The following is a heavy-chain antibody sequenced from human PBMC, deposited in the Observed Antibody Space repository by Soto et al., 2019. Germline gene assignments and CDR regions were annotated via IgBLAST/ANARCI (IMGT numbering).Heavy chain of an antibody. D-gene: IGHD1-7*01. V-gene: IGHV4-61*01. CDR2: IYHSGST. Sequence: SETLSLTCTVSGGSVRDGSYYWAWLRQPPGKGLEWIGHIYHSGSTIYNPSLKSRVTISIDTSKSQFSLNLNSMTAADTAVYYCAGYNWNYYFDPWGQGTLVTV. J-gene: IGHJ5*02. CDR1: GGSVRDGSYY. CDR3: AGYNWNYYFDP.